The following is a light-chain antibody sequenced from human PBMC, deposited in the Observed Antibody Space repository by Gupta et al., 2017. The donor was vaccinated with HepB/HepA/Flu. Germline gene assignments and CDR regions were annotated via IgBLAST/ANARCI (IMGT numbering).Light chain of an antibody. J-gene: IGLJ2*01. Sequence: QSALTQPASVSGSPGQSITIPCTGNSSDVGNYNLVSWYQQHPGKAPKLMIYEVTERPSGVSNRFSGSKSGNTASLTISGLQAEDEAAYYCSSYAGSSTLLIFGGGTKLTVL. V-gene: IGLV2-23*02. CDR3: SSYAGSSTLLI. CDR2: EVT. CDR1: SSDVGNYNL.